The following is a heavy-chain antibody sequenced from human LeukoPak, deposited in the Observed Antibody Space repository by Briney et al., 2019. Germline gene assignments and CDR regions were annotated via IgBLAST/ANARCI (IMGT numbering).Heavy chain of an antibody. D-gene: IGHD2-2*01. CDR3: ARAFVVVPAAKFDY. CDR1: GGSISSSSYY. Sequence: SETLSLTCTVSGGSISSSSYYWGWIRQPPGKGLEWIGSIYYSGSTYYNPSLKSRVTISVDTSKNQFSLKLSSVTAADTAVYYCARAFVVVPAAKFDYWGQGTLVTVSS. J-gene: IGHJ4*02. V-gene: IGHV4-39*01. CDR2: IYYSGST.